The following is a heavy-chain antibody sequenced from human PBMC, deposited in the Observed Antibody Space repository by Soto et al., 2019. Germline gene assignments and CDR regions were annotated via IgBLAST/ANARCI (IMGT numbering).Heavy chain of an antibody. Sequence: ASVKVSCKASGYTFTSYYMHWVRQAPGQGLEWMGIINPSGGSTSYAQKFQGRVTMTRDTSTSTVYMELSSLRSEDTAVYYCAREVDITMVRGVSGTNWFDPWGQGTLVTAPQ. D-gene: IGHD3-10*01. CDR3: AREVDITMVRGVSGTNWFDP. CDR1: GYTFTSYY. J-gene: IGHJ5*02. CDR2: INPSGGST. V-gene: IGHV1-46*03.